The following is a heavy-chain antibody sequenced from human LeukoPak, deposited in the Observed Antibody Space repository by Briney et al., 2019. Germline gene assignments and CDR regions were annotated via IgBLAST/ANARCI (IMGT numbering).Heavy chain of an antibody. CDR1: GYTLSELS. V-gene: IGHV1-46*01. CDR3: ARDDGLSSGWDY. J-gene: IGHJ4*02. CDR2: INPSGGST. D-gene: IGHD6-19*01. Sequence: GASVKVSCKVSGYTLSELSMHWVRQAPGQGLEWMGIINPSGGSTSYAQKFQGRVTMTRDMSTSTVYMELSSLRSEDTAVYYCARDDGLSSGWDYWGQGTLVTVSS.